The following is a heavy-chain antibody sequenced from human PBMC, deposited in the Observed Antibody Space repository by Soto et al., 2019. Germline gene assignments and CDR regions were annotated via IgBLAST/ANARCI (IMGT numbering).Heavy chain of an antibody. D-gene: IGHD5-18*01. CDR3: TSHDTARTPIDY. J-gene: IGHJ4*02. Sequence: SGWVSCEASGGTFTRYSISWVRQAPGQGLEWMGGIIPIFGTANYAQKFQGRVTIPADESTSTAYMELSSLISEDTAVYYCTSHDTARTPIDYWGQGTLVTVSS. V-gene: IGHV1-69*13. CDR2: IIPIFGTA. CDR1: GGTFTRYS.